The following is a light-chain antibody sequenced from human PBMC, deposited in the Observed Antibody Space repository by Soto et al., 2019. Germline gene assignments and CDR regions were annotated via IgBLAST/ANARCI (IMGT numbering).Light chain of an antibody. CDR3: QHYGSSPPIT. CDR1: QSISSW. CDR2: DAS. J-gene: IGKJ5*01. Sequence: EIVMTQSPSTLSASVGDRVTITCRASQSISSWLAWYQQKPGQAPRLLIYDASSRATGIPDRFSGGGSGTDFTLTISRLEPEDFAVYYCQHYGSSPPITFGQGTRLEIK. V-gene: IGKV3-20*01.